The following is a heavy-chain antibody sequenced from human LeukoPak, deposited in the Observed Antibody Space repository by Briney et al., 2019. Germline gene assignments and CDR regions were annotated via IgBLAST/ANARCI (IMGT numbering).Heavy chain of an antibody. CDR3: ARGDPFRAGWFDP. Sequence: SETLSLTCTVSGGSISSYYWSWIRQPAGKGLEWIGRIYTSGGTNYNPSLKSRLTMSVDTSKNHFSLKLSSVTAADTAVYYCARGDPFRAGWFDPWGQGTLVTVSS. D-gene: IGHD6-13*01. J-gene: IGHJ5*02. CDR2: IYTSGGT. CDR1: GGSISSYY. V-gene: IGHV4-4*07.